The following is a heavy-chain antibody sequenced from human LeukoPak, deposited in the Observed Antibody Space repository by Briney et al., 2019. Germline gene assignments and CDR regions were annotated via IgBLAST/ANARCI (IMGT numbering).Heavy chain of an antibody. CDR2: ISGSGGST. CDR3: AKHLSSGWYSALDY. CDR1: GFTFSSYA. V-gene: IGHV3-23*01. J-gene: IGHJ4*02. D-gene: IGHD6-19*01. Sequence: GGSLRLSCAASGFTFSSYAMSWVRQAPGKGLEWVSAISGSGGSTYYADSVKGRFTISRDNSKNTLYLQMNSLRAEDAAVYYCAKHLSSGWYSALDYWGQGTLVTVSS.